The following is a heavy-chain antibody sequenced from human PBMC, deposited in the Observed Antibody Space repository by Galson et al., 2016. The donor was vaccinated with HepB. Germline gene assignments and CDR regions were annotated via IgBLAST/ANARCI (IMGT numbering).Heavy chain of an antibody. Sequence: CAISGDSVSSNSAAWNWIRQSPSRGLEWLGRTYYRSKWYNDYAESVKSRITINPDTYKNQFSLQLHSVTPDDTAFYYCAGEGASGYARDYWGQGTLVTVSS. CDR2: TYYRSKWYN. CDR1: GDSVSSNSAA. CDR3: AGEGASGYARDY. J-gene: IGHJ4*02. V-gene: IGHV6-1*01. D-gene: IGHD6-25*01.